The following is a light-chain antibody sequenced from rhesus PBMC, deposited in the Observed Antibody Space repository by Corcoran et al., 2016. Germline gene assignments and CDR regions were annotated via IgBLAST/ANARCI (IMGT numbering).Light chain of an antibody. CDR3: QHCYNIPWT. J-gene: IGKJ1*01. V-gene: IGKV1S17*01. CDR2: DVS. Sequence: DIEMTQSPSSLSASVGDRVTTTCQASQGIRNNLAWYQQKPGKVPKLLIYDVSTLQSGVPSRFSGSGSGTDFTLTSSSLQPEDFATYYCQHCYNIPWTFGQGTKVEIK. CDR1: QGIRNN.